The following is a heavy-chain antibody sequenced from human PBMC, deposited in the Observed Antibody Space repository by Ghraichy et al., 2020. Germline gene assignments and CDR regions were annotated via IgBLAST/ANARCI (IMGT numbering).Heavy chain of an antibody. CDR2: ISSSGSTI. CDR1: GFTFSDYY. Sequence: GGSLRLSCAASGFTFSDYYMSWIRQAPEKGLEGVSYISSSGSTIYYADSVKGRFTISRDNAKNSLYLQMKSLRAEDTAIYFCAWGQQQLVYFDHWGQGTLVTVSS. D-gene: IGHD6-13*01. CDR3: AWGQQQLVYFDH. V-gene: IGHV3-11*01. J-gene: IGHJ4*02.